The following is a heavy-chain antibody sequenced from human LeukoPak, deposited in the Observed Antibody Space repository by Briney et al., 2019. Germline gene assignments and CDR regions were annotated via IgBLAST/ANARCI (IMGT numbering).Heavy chain of an antibody. Sequence: GGSLRLSCAASGFTFSSYEMNWVRQAPGKGLEWVSYINSSGSTIYYADSVKGRFTISRDNAKNSLYLQMNSLRAEDTAVYYCARDWGDSSGYLLDYWGQGTLVTVSS. CDR2: INSSGSTI. D-gene: IGHD3-22*01. CDR1: GFTFSSYE. J-gene: IGHJ4*02. CDR3: ARDWGDSSGYLLDY. V-gene: IGHV3-48*03.